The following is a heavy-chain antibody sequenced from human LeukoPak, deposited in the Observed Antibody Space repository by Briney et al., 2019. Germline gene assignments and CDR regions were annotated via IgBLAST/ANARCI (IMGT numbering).Heavy chain of an antibody. D-gene: IGHD2-15*01. CDR3: ARGPGVDIDY. Sequence: GGSLRLSCAASGFTSSSYSMKWLRQAPGKGLEWVSYISSSSSTIYYADSVKGRFTISRDNAKNSLYLQMNSLRAEDTAVYYCARGPGVDIDYWGQGTLVTVSS. CDR2: ISSSSSTI. J-gene: IGHJ4*02. CDR1: GFTSSSYS. V-gene: IGHV3-48*01.